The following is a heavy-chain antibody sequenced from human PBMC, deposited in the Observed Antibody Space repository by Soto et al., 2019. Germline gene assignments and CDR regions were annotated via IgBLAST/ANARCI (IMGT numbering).Heavy chain of an antibody. J-gene: IGHJ6*03. Sequence: GGSLRLSCTASGFTFGDYAMSWFRQAPGKGLEWVGFIRSKAYGGTTEYAASVKGRFTISRDDSKSIAYLQMNSLKTEDTAVYYCTRRPTGMYYYGSGSLSMDVWGKGTTVTVSS. D-gene: IGHD3-10*01. CDR1: GFTFGDYA. CDR2: IRSKAYGGTT. V-gene: IGHV3-49*03. CDR3: TRRPTGMYYYGSGSLSMDV.